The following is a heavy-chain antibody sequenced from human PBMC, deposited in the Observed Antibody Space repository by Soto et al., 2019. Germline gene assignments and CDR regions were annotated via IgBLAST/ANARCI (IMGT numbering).Heavy chain of an antibody. CDR2: ISYDGANK. J-gene: IGHJ4*02. D-gene: IGHD6-13*01. CDR3: AKETVFTAVEDK. V-gene: IGHV3-30*18. Sequence: PGGSLRLSCAASGFTFSSYGIHWVRQAPGKGLEWVALISYDGANKYYADSVKGRFTISRDNSKNTLYLQMNSLRAEDTAVYYCAKETVFTAVEDKWGLGTLVTVSS. CDR1: GFTFSSYG.